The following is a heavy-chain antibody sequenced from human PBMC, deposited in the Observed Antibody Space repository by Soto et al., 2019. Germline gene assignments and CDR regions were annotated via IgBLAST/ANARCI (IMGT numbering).Heavy chain of an antibody. V-gene: IGHV5-51*01. CDR1: GYSFINYW. D-gene: IGHD6-13*01. Sequence: GESLKISCKGSGYSFINYWIGWVRQMPGKGLEWMGIMYPGDSDTRYSPSFQGQVIISADKSISTVYLQMNSLRVEDTAVYYCAREGPAAGDGGMDVWGQGTTVTVSS. CDR3: AREGPAAGDGGMDV. J-gene: IGHJ6*02. CDR2: MYPGDSDT.